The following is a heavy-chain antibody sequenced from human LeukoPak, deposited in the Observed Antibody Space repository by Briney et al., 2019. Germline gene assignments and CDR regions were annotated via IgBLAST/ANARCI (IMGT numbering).Heavy chain of an antibody. V-gene: IGHV1-69*05. D-gene: IGHD2-2*01. CDR2: IIPIFGTA. Sequence: SVKVSCKASGGTFSSYAISWVRQAPGQGLEWMGGIIPIFGTANYAQKFQGRVTITTDESTSTAYMELSSLRSEDTAVYYCAEGSPYCSSTSCYVWFDPWGQGALVTVSS. CDR3: AEGSPYCSSTSCYVWFDP. CDR1: GGTFSSYA. J-gene: IGHJ5*02.